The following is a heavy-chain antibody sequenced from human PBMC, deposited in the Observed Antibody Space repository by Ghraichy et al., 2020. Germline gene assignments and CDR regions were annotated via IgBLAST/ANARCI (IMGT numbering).Heavy chain of an antibody. V-gene: IGHV6-1*01. CDR1: GDSVSSNSAA. D-gene: IGHD6-19*01. CDR2: TYYKSKWYN. J-gene: IGHJ4*02. Sequence: NPSLTCAISGDSVSSNSAAWNWIWQSPSRGLEWLGRTYYKSKWYNDYAVSVKSRITINPDTTKNQFSLQLNSVTPEDTAVYYCGRGWYSSGFDYWGQGTLVTVSS. CDR3: GRGWYSSGFDY.